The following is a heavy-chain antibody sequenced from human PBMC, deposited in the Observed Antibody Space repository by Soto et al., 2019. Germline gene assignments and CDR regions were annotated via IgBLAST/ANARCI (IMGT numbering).Heavy chain of an antibody. CDR1: GGSISSSPYY. CDR3: ARHGPLTNNWNQLNC. J-gene: IGHJ4*02. CDR2: IYYNGNT. Sequence: QLQLQESGPGLVKPSETLSLTCTVSGGSISSSPYYWAWIRQPPGKGLQWIGNIYYNGNTFYNPSLRSRVTISLDPSKGQFSLGLSSVTASDTAVYYCARHGPLTNNWNQLNCWGQGTLVTVSS. D-gene: IGHD1-1*01. V-gene: IGHV4-39*01.